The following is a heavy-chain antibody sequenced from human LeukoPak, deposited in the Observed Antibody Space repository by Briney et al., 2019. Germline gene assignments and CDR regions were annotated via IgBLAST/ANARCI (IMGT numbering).Heavy chain of an antibody. V-gene: IGHV1-18*01. D-gene: IGHD6-6*01. CDR3: ARVVGPLGYSSSSGNFDY. J-gene: IGHJ4*02. CDR2: ISAYNGNT. Sequence: SVKVSCKASGYTFTSYGISWVRQAPGQGLGWMGWISAYNGNTNYAQKLQGRVTMTTDTSTSTAYMELRSLRSDDTAVYYCARVVGPLGYSSSSGNFDYWGQGTLVTVSS. CDR1: GYTFTSYG.